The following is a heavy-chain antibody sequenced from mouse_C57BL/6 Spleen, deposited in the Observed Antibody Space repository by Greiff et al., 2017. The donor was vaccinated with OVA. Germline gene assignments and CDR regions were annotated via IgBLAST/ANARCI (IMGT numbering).Heavy chain of an antibody. CDR3: AKNWGTTVVAHWYFDV. J-gene: IGHJ1*03. D-gene: IGHD1-1*01. CDR2: IWSGGST. Sequence: VKLMESGPGLVQPSQSLSITCTVSGFSLTSYGVHWVRQPPGKGLEWLGVIWSGGSTDYNAAFISRLSISKDNSKSQVFFKMNSLQADDTAIYYCAKNWGTTVVAHWYFDVWGTGTTVTVSS. V-gene: IGHV2-4*01. CDR1: GFSLTSYG.